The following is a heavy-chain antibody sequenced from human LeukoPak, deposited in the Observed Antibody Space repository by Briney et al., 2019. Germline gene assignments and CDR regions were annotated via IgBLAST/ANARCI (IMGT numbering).Heavy chain of an antibody. V-gene: IGHV1-69*04. CDR2: IIPILGIA. D-gene: IGHD3-3*01. CDR3: ASLPYDFWSGVNYYYYGMDV. J-gene: IGHJ6*02. Sequence: SVKVSCKASGGTFSSYAISWVRQAPGQGLEWMGRIIPILGIANYAQKFQGRVTVTADKSTSTAYMELSSLRSEDTAVYYCASLPYDFWSGVNYYYYGMDVWGQGTTVTVSS. CDR1: GGTFSSYA.